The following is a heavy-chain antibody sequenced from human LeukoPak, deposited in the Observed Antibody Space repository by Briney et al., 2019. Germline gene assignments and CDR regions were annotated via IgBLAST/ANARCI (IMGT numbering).Heavy chain of an antibody. V-gene: IGHV1-69*05. CDR3: ARALGDLDIVGA. Sequence: SVKVSCKASGGTYSSYAISWVRQAPGQGLEWMGGIIPIFGTANYAQKFQGRVTITTYESTSTAYMELSSLRSEDTAVYYCARALGDLDIVGAWGQGTLVTVSS. CDR2: IIPIFGTA. CDR1: GGTYSSYA. D-gene: IGHD2-15*01. J-gene: IGHJ5*02.